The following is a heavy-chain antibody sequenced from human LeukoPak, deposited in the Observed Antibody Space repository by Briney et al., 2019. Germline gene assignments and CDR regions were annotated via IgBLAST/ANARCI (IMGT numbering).Heavy chain of an antibody. D-gene: IGHD3-3*01. CDR2: FDPEDGET. CDR1: GYTLTELS. CDR3: AADFWSGYLLTNYFDY. J-gene: IGHJ4*02. V-gene: IGHV1-24*01. Sequence: ASVKVSCKVSGYTLTELSMHWVRQAPGKGLEWMGGFDPEDGETIYAQKFQGGVTMTEDTSTDTAYMELSSLRSEDTAVYYCAADFWSGYLLTNYFDYWGQGTLVTVSS.